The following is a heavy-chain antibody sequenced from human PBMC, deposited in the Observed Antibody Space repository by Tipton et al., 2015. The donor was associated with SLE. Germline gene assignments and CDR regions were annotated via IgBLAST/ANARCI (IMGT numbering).Heavy chain of an antibody. CDR1: GGTFSSYA. CDR3: ATAPRHEAICFDY. Sequence: QLVQSGPEVKKPGSSVKVSCKASGGTFSSYAISWVRQAPGQGLEWMGGIIPIFGTANYAQKFQGRVTITGDDSTGTAYMELSSMSSEYTAVYYCATAPRHEAICFDYWGQGTLVNVTS. CDR2: IIPIFGTA. J-gene: IGHJ4*02. V-gene: IGHV1-69*01. D-gene: IGHD2-2*01.